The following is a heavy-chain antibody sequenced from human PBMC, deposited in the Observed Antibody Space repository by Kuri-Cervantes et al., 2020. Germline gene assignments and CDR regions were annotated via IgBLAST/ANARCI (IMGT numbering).Heavy chain of an antibody. CDR1: GFTFSSYG. D-gene: IGHD5-18*01. Sequence: GGSLRLSCAASGFTFSSYGMHWVRQAPGKGLEWVTFIRYDGSNKYYADSVKGRFTISRDNSKNTLYLQMNSLRAEDTAVYYCARGVDTAMEDWGQGTLVTVSS. J-gene: IGHJ4*02. CDR3: ARGVDTAMED. V-gene: IGHV3-30*02. CDR2: IRYDGSNK.